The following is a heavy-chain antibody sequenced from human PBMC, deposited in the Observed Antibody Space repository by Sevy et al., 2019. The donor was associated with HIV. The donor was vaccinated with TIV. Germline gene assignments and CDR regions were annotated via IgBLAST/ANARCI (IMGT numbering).Heavy chain of an antibody. CDR2: IYHSGST. V-gene: IGHV4-38-2*01. CDR1: GYSISSGYY. Sequence: LSETLSLTCAVSGYSISSGYYWGWIRQPPGKGLEWIGSIYHSGSTYYNPSLKSRVTISVDTSKNQFSLKLSSVTAADTAVYYCARADPIVVVPAAKGGWFDPWGQGTLVTVSS. CDR3: ARADPIVVVPAAKGGWFDP. J-gene: IGHJ5*02. D-gene: IGHD2-2*01.